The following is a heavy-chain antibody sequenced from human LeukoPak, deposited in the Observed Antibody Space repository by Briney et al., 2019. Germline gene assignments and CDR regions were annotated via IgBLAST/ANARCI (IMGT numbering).Heavy chain of an antibody. V-gene: IGHV3-23*01. CDR3: AKAFYGAGEAYYFDY. Sequence: PGGSLRLSCAASGFTFSSYAMSWVRQAPGKGLEWVSAISGSGGSTYYADSVKGRFTISRDNSKNTLYLQMNSLRAEDTAVYYCAKAFYGAGEAYYFDYWGQGTLVTVSS. D-gene: IGHD3-16*01. J-gene: IGHJ4*02. CDR2: ISGSGGST. CDR1: GFTFSSYA.